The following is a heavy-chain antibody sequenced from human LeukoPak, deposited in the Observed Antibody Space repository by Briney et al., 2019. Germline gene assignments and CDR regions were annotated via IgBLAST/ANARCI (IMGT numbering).Heavy chain of an antibody. Sequence: SETLSLTCTVSGGSISSSSYYWGWIRQPPGKGLEWIGSIYSSGSTYYNPSLKSRVTMSVDTSKNQFSLKLSSVTAADTAVYYCARDRTDSSGWYDYFDYWGQGTLVTVSS. J-gene: IGHJ4*02. CDR1: GGSISSSSYY. CDR2: IYSSGST. V-gene: IGHV4-39*07. D-gene: IGHD6-19*01. CDR3: ARDRTDSSGWYDYFDY.